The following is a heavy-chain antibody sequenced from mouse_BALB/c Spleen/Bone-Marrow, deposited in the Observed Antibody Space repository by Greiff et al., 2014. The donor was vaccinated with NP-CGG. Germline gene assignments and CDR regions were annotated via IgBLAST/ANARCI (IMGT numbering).Heavy chain of an antibody. CDR3: ARSLYGFDWYFDV. CDR1: GYTFTSYV. J-gene: IGHJ1*01. V-gene: IGHV1-14*01. D-gene: IGHD2-2*01. CDR2: INPYNDGT. Sequence: VQLQQSGPELVKPGASVKMSCKASGYTFTSYVMHWVKQKPGQGLEWIGNINPYNDGTKYNEKFKGKATLTSDKFSSTAYMEPGSLTSEDSAVYYCARSLYGFDWYFDVWGAGTTVTVSS.